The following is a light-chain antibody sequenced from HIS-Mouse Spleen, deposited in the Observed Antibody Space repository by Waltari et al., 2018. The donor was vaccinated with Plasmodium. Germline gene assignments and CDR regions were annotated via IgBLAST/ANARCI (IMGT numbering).Light chain of an antibody. CDR2: EGS. CDR3: CSYAGSSTFVV. J-gene: IGLJ2*01. Sequence: QSALTQPASVSGSPGQSITISCTGTSSDVGSYNLVSWYQQHQGKSPKLMIYEGSKRPSGVSNRVSGSKSGNTASLTISGLQAEDEADYYCCSYAGSSTFVVFGGGAKLTVL. CDR1: SSDVGSYNL. V-gene: IGLV2-23*03.